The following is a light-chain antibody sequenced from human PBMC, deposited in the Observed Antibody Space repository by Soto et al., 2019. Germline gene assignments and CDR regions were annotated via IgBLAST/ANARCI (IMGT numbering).Light chain of an antibody. CDR2: PAS. CDR3: QQSYKTPHT. Sequence: DIPMTQSPSSLSASVGDRVTITCRASQAVRAYLLWYHQRHGTAPKLLIYPASTLLSGVPSRFSGSGSGTNLTLTISSLQPDDFATYYCQQSYKTPHTFGQGTKLETK. J-gene: IGKJ2*01. CDR1: QAVRAY. V-gene: IGKV1-39*01.